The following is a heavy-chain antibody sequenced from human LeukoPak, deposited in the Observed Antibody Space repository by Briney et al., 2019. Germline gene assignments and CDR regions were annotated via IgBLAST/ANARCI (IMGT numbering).Heavy chain of an antibody. CDR2: INPNSGGT. J-gene: IGHJ6*03. Sequence: ASVKVSCKASGYTFTGYYMHWVRQAPGQGLEWMGWINPNSGGTNYAQKFQGRVTMTRDTSISTAYMELSRLRSDDTAVYYCARSRFPYYRLSGADYYYMDVWAKGTTVTVSS. CDR3: ARSRFPYYRLSGADYYYMDV. D-gene: IGHD3-10*01. CDR1: GYTFTGYY. V-gene: IGHV1-2*02.